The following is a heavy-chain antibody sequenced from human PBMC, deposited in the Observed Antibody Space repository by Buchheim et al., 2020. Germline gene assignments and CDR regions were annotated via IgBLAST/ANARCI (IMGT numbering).Heavy chain of an antibody. CDR3: ARGVVAMRQWFDP. J-gene: IGHJ5*02. D-gene: IGHD2-15*01. V-gene: IGHV4-34*01. CDR1: GGSFSGYY. CDR2: INHSGST. Sequence: QVQLQQWGAGLLKPSETLSLTCAVYGGSFSGYYWSWIRQPPGKGLEWIGEINHSGSTNYNPSLKSRVTISVDTSKNQFSLKLSSVTAADTAVYYCARGVVAMRQWFDPWGQGTL.